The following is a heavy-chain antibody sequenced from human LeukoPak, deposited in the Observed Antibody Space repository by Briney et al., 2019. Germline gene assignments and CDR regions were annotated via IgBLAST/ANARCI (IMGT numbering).Heavy chain of an antibody. D-gene: IGHD5-18*01. CDR2: IYTGGST. CDR3: ARALQLWSPFDY. V-gene: IGHV3-66*01. Sequence: GGSLRLSCAASGFTVSSNYMSWVRQAPWKGLEWVSVIYTGGSTYYADSVKGRFTISRDNSKNTLYLQMNSLRAEDTAVYYCARALQLWSPFDYWGQGTLVTVSS. J-gene: IGHJ4*02. CDR1: GFTVSSNY.